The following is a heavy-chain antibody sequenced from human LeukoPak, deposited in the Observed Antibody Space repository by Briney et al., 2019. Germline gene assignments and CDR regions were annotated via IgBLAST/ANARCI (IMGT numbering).Heavy chain of an antibody. D-gene: IGHD3-10*01. V-gene: IGHV4-39*01. J-gene: IGHJ5*02. CDR1: GGSISSSSYY. CDR3: AGSMVRGAKGFDP. CDR2: IYYSGST. Sequence: SETLSLTCTVSGGSISSSSYYWGWIRQPPGKGLEWIGSIYYSGSTYYNPSLKSRVTISVDTSKNQFSLKLSSVTAADTAVYYCAGSMVRGAKGFDPWGQGTLATVSS.